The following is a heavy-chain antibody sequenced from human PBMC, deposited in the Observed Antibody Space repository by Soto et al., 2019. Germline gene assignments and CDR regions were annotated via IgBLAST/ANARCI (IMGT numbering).Heavy chain of an antibody. CDR1: GFTFSSYA. J-gene: IGHJ4*02. CDR3: AKRPSSIITFDY. V-gene: IGHV3-23*01. CDR2: IRAGGGST. Sequence: PGGSLRLSCAASGFTFSSYAMSWVRQAPGKGLEWVSTIRAGGGSTDYRGSVKGRFTVSRDNSKNMLYMQMNSLRAEDTAVYYCAKRPSSIITFDYWGLGTLVTVSS. D-gene: IGHD3-22*01.